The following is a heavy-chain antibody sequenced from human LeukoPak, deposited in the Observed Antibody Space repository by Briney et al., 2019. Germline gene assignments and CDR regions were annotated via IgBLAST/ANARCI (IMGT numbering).Heavy chain of an antibody. Sequence: PGRSLRLSCAASGFTFSRFGMHWVRQAPGKGLEWVAVIWYERNSNYYADSVKGRFTISRDNSKNTVYLQMNSLRVEDTAVYFCARSAEAGSLDYWGQRALVTVSS. D-gene: IGHD1-1*01. CDR2: IWYERNSN. J-gene: IGHJ4*02. V-gene: IGHV3-33*01. CDR1: GFTFSRFG. CDR3: ARSAEAGSLDY.